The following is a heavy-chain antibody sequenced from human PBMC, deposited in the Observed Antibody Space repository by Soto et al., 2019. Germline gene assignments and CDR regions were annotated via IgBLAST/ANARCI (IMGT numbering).Heavy chain of an antibody. D-gene: IGHD3-22*01. J-gene: IGHJ3*02. Sequence: QVQLQQWGAGLLKPSETLSLTCAVYGGSFSGYYWSWIRQPPGMGLEWIGEINHSGSTNYNPSLNSRVTISVDTSKNQFSLKLSSVTTAETAVYYCARDYPVYYYDSSCYYYAGSDAFDIWGQGTMVTVSS. CDR3: ARDYPVYYYDSSCYYYAGSDAFDI. CDR2: INHSGST. CDR1: GGSFSGYY. V-gene: IGHV4-34*01.